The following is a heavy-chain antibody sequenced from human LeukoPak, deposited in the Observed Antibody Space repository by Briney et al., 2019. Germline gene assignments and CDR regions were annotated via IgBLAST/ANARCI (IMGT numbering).Heavy chain of an antibody. CDR2: IYTSGST. J-gene: IGHJ4*02. CDR3: ARSPEDYDFWSGYLGYFDY. Sequence: PSETLSLTCTVSGGSISSYYWSWIRQPAGKGLEWIGRIYTSGSTNYNPSLKSRVTMSVDTSKNQFSLKLSSVTAADPAVYYCARSPEDYDFWSGYLGYFDYWGQGTLVTVSS. V-gene: IGHV4-4*07. CDR1: GGSISSYY. D-gene: IGHD3-3*01.